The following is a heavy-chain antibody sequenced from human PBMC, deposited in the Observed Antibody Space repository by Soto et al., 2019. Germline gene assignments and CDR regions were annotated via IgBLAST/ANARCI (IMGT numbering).Heavy chain of an antibody. CDR1: GYTFTSYG. V-gene: IGHV1-18*01. CDR3: ASLYCGGDCYNYYSGMDV. D-gene: IGHD2-21*02. J-gene: IGHJ6*02. CDR2: ISAYNGNT. Sequence: ASVKVSCKASGYTFTSYGISWVRQAPGQGLEWMGWISAYNGNTNYAQKLQGRVTMTTDTSTSTAYMELRRLRSDDTAVYYCASLYCGGDCYNYYSGMDVWGEGTTVTVSS.